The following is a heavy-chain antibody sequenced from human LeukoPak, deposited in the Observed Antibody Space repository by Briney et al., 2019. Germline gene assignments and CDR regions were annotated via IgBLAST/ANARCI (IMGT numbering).Heavy chain of an antibody. D-gene: IGHD1-26*01. Sequence: ASVKVSCKASGGTFSSYAISWVRQAPGQGLEWMGGIIPIFGTANYAQKFQGRVTITADESTSTAYMELSSLRSEDTAVYYCARPGGGSYYVGAFDIWGQGTMVTVSS. CDR2: IIPIFGTA. CDR1: GGTFSSYA. CDR3: ARPGGGSYYVGAFDI. J-gene: IGHJ3*02. V-gene: IGHV1-69*13.